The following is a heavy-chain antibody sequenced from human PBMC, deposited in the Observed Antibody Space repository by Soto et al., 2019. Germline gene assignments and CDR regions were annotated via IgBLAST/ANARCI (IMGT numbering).Heavy chain of an antibody. Sequence: PGETLYLTCTDSLRSVSSGRYYWSWIRRPKRKGLEWIGYIYYSGSTNYNPSLKSRVTISVDTSKDQFSLKLTSVTAADTAVYYCARDRDRHSSGLPSFDPWGQGLLVTGSS. CDR1: LRSVSSGRYY. J-gene: IGHJ5*02. V-gene: IGHV4-61*01. CDR3: ARDRDRHSSGLPSFDP. D-gene: IGHD3-22*01. CDR2: IYYSGST.